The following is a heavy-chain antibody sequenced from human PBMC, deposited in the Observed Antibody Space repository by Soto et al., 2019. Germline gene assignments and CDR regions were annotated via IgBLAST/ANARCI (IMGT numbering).Heavy chain of an antibody. Sequence: QVQLVQSGAEVKKPGSSVKVSCKASGGTFSSYAISWVRQAPGQGLEWMGGIIPIFGTANYAQKFQGRVTITADVSTSTAYMELSSLRSEDTAVYYCASECSGGSCYTELSMDFWGQGTTVTVSS. J-gene: IGHJ6*02. CDR2: IIPIFGTA. CDR3: ASECSGGSCYTELSMDF. V-gene: IGHV1-69*01. D-gene: IGHD2-15*01. CDR1: GGTFSSYA.